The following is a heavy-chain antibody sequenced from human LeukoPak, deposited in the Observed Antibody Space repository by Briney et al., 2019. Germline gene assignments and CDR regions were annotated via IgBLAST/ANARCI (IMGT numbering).Heavy chain of an antibody. CDR2: ISYDGSNK. D-gene: IGHD6-19*01. J-gene: IGHJ4*02. Sequence: QAGGSLRLSCAASGFTFSSYAMHWVRQAPGKGLEWVAVISYDGSNKYYADSVKGRFTISRDNSKNTLYLQMNSLRAEDTAVYYCARDHLLAVADLFDYWGQGTLVTVSS. CDR3: ARDHLLAVADLFDY. CDR1: GFTFSSYA. V-gene: IGHV3-30-3*01.